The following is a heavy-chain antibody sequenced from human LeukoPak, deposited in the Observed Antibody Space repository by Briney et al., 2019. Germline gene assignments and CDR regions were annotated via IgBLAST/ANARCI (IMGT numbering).Heavy chain of an antibody. CDR3: ARSLGYCSSTSCPPGY. V-gene: IGHV3-30*04. CDR2: ISYDGSNK. J-gene: IGHJ4*02. CDR1: GFTFSSYA. Sequence: PGRSLRLSCAAPGFTFSSYAMHWVRQAPGKGLEWVAVISYDGSNKYYADSVKGRFTISRDNSKNTLYLQMNSLRAEDTAVYYCARSLGYCSSTSCPPGYWGQGTLVTVSS. D-gene: IGHD2-2*01.